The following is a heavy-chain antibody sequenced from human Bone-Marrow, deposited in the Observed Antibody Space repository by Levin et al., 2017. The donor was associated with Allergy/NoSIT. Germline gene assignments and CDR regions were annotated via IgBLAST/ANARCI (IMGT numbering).Heavy chain of an antibody. Sequence: GGSLRLSCGASGFIFGSYVMSWVRQTPGKGLEWVSAISGSGSATYYADSVKGRFVVSRDNANNILYLQMDSLRNEDTAVYYCATTWGSYCAHGICYREKFDYWGQGVVVTVSS. D-gene: IGHD2-8*01. V-gene: IGHV3-23*01. CDR1: GFIFGSYV. CDR3: ATTWGSYCAHGICYREKFDY. CDR2: ISGSGSAT. J-gene: IGHJ4*02.